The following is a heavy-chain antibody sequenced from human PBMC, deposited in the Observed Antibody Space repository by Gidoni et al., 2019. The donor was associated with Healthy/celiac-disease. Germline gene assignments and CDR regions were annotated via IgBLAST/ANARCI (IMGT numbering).Heavy chain of an antibody. CDR3: AKLDGGDYESMPDY. CDR2: ISGSGGST. V-gene: IGHV3-23*01. Sequence: EVQLLESGGGLVQPGGSLRLSCAASGFTFSSYAMSWVRQAPGKGREWVSAISGSGGSTYYADSVKGRFTISRDNSKNTLYLQMNSLRAEDTAVYYCAKLDGGDYESMPDYWGQGTLVTVSS. D-gene: IGHD4-17*01. J-gene: IGHJ4*02. CDR1: GFTFSSYA.